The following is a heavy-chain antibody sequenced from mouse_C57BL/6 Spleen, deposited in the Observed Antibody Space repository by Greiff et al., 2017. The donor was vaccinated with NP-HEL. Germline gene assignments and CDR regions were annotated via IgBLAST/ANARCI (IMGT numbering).Heavy chain of an antibody. CDR2: INPGSGGT. CDR3: ARSYYYGSSYAMDY. D-gene: IGHD1-1*01. V-gene: IGHV1-54*01. Sequence: VQVVESGAELVRPGTSVKVSCKASGYAFTNYLIEWVKQRPGQGLEWIGVINPGSGGTNYNEKFKGKATLTADKSSSTAYMQLSSLTSEDSAVYFCARSYYYGSSYAMDYWGQGTSVTVSS. J-gene: IGHJ4*01. CDR1: GYAFTNYL.